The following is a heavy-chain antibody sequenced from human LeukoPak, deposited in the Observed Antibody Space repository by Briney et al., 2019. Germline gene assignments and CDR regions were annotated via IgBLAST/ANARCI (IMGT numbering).Heavy chain of an antibody. CDR2: INHSGST. CDR1: GGSFSGYY. CDR3: ARSALRYFDWLPFQH. V-gene: IGHV4-34*01. D-gene: IGHD3-9*01. J-gene: IGHJ1*01. Sequence: MPSETLSLTCAVYGGSFSGYYWSWIRQPPGKGLEWIGEINHSGSTNYNPSLKSRVTISVDTSKNQFSLKLSSVTAADTAVYYCARSALRYFDWLPFQHWGQGTLVTVSS.